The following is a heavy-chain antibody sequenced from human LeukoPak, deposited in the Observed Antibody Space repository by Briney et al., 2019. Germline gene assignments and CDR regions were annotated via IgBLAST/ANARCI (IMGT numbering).Heavy chain of an antibody. V-gene: IGHV1-24*01. Sequence: ASVTVSCKVSGYTLTELSIHWVRQAPGKGLEWMGGFDPEDGETIYAQKFQGRVTMTEDTSTDTAYMELSSLRSEDTAVYYCATDRSTWEVVDDFDIWGQGTMVTVSS. CDR3: ATDRSTWEVVDDFDI. J-gene: IGHJ3*02. D-gene: IGHD2-2*01. CDR2: FDPEDGET. CDR1: GYTLTELS.